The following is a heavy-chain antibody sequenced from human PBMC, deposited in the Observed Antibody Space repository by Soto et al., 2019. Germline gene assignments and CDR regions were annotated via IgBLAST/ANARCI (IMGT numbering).Heavy chain of an antibody. Sequence: GESLKISCAASGFTLSSYGMDWVRQAPGKGPEWVASISYDGSEKYYADSVKGRFTISRDNSKNTLYLQMNSLRAEDTAVYYCAKDLRLAHYYFDYWGQGTVVTVSS. D-gene: IGHD6-19*01. V-gene: IGHV3-30*18. CDR1: GFTLSSYG. CDR2: ISYDGSEK. J-gene: IGHJ4*02. CDR3: AKDLRLAHYYFDY.